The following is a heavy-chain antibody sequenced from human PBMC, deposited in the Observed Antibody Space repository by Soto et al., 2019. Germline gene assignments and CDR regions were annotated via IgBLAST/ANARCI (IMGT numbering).Heavy chain of an antibody. CDR3: ARDLPSAVIRRTGPNWFDP. Sequence: QVQLVQSGAEVKKPGSSVTVSCKASGGTFNSYGISWVRQAPGQGLEWMGGIIPIFGTANYAQRFQGRITITADTSRTTAYMELSSLRSEDTAVYYCARDLPSAVIRRTGPNWFDPWGQGSLVTVSS. D-gene: IGHD3-16*02. CDR2: IIPIFGTA. J-gene: IGHJ5*02. V-gene: IGHV1-69*06. CDR1: GGTFNSYG.